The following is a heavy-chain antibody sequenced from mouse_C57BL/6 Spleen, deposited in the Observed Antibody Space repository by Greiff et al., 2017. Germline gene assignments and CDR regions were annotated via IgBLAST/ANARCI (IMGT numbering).Heavy chain of an antibody. Sequence: QVQLKQPGAELVRPGTSVKLSCKASGYTFTSYWMHWVKQRPGQGLEWIGVIDPSDSYTNYNQKFKGKATLTVDTSSSTAYMQLSSLTSEDSAVYYCEIKGEAWFAYWGQGTLVTVSA. CDR2: IDPSDSYT. CDR3: EIKGEAWFAY. V-gene: IGHV1-59*01. CDR1: GYTFTSYW. J-gene: IGHJ3*01.